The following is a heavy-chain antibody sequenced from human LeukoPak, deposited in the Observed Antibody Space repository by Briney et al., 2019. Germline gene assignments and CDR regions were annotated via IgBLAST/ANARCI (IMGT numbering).Heavy chain of an antibody. CDR1: GFTVSSNY. D-gene: IGHD2-8*01. CDR3: ATSHSPFGLIDY. Sequence: GGSLRLSCAASGFTVSSNYMSWVRQAPGKGLEWVSVIYSGGSTYYADSVKGRFTISRDNSKNTLYLQMNSLRAEDTAVYYCATSHSPFGLIDYWGQGTLVTVSS. J-gene: IGHJ4*02. V-gene: IGHV3-66*02. CDR2: IYSGGST.